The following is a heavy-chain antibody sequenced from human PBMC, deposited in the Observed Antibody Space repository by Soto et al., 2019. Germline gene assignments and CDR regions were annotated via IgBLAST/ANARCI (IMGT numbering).Heavy chain of an antibody. D-gene: IGHD2-2*01. J-gene: IGHJ4*02. CDR2: ISGNGGST. V-gene: IGHV3-64D*06. CDR3: VARYCSSTTCYQVDY. Sequence: GGSLRLSCLASGFSFSTYAIHWIRQAPGKGLEYVSAISGNGGSTYYADSVKDRVTISRDNSKNTVYLQMSSLRSEDTAVYYCVARYCSSTTCYQVDYWGQGTLVTVSS. CDR1: GFSFSTYA.